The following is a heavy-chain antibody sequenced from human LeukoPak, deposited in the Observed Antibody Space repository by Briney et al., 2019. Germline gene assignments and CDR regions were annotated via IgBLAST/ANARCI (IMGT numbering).Heavy chain of an antibody. CDR3: AREVAAAGITWFDP. Sequence: SVKVSCKASGGTFSSYAISWVRQAPGQGLEWMGGIIPIFGTANYAQKFQGRVTITTDESTSTAYMELSSPRSEDTAVYYCAREVAAAGITWFDPWGQGTLVTVSS. D-gene: IGHD6-13*01. CDR2: IIPIFGTA. J-gene: IGHJ5*02. CDR1: GGTFSSYA. V-gene: IGHV1-69*05.